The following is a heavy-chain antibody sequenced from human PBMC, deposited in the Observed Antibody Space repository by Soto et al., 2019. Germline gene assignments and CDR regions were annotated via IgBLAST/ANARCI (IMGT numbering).Heavy chain of an antibody. D-gene: IGHD2-15*01. V-gene: IGHV3-33*01. CDR1: GFTFSSYG. CDR2: IWFDGSDK. J-gene: IGHJ3*02. CDR3: ARLYRSAYSCYSVGAFDI. Sequence: PGGSLRLSCAASGFTFSSYGMHWVRQAPGKGLEWVALIWFDGSDKYYTESVKGRFTISRDNSKSTLYLQMNSLRAEDTAVYYCARLYRSAYSCYSVGAFDIRGQGTRVTVSS.